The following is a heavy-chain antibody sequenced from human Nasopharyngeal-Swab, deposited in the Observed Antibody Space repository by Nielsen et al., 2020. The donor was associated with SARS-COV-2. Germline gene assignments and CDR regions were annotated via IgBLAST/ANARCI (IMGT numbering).Heavy chain of an antibody. CDR2: IYPGDSDT. J-gene: IGHJ3*02. CDR3: ARLWGSLPGYGDSYGDAFDI. Sequence: GGSLRLSCKGSGYSFTSYWIGWVRQMPGKGLEWMGIIYPGDSDTRYSPSFQGQVTISADKSISTAYLQWSSLKASDTAMYYCARLWGSLPGYGDSYGDAFDIWGQGTMVTVSS. V-gene: IGHV5-51*01. D-gene: IGHD4-17*01. CDR1: GYSFTSYW.